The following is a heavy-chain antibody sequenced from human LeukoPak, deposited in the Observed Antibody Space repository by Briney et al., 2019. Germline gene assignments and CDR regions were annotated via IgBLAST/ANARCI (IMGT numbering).Heavy chain of an antibody. CDR3: ARVRLDIVVVPAAVFDY. V-gene: IGHV3-7*01. Sequence: GGALRLSCAASGFTFISYWMSWVRQAPGKGLEWVANIKQDGSEKYYVDSVKGRFTISRDNAKNTLYLQMNGLRAEDTAVYYCARVRLDIVVVPAAVFDYWGQGTLVAVSS. CDR1: GFTFISYW. J-gene: IGHJ4*02. CDR2: IKQDGSEK. D-gene: IGHD2-2*03.